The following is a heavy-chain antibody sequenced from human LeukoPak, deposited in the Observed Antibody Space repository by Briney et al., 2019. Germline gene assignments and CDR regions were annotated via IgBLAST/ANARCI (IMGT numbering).Heavy chain of an antibody. Sequence: SETLSLTCAVSGYPISSHYHWGWIRQPPGKGLERIESISHSGSTYYNPSLKSRVTISVDTSKNLFSLKLSSVTASDTAVYYCARDASRPYSSGWSTREYDYWGQGTLVTVSS. CDR2: ISHSGST. D-gene: IGHD6-19*01. CDR3: ARDASRPYSSGWSTREYDY. J-gene: IGHJ4*02. V-gene: IGHV4-38-2*02. CDR1: GYPISSHYH.